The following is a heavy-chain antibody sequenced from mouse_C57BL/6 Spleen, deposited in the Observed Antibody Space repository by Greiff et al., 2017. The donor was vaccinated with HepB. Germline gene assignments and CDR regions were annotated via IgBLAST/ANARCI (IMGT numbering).Heavy chain of an antibody. CDR2: INPNNGGT. CDR1: GYTFTDYN. Sequence: VQLKQSGPELVKPGASVKIPCKASGYTFTDYNMDWVKQSHGKSLEWIGDINPNNGGTIYNQKFKGKATLTVDKSSSTAYMELRSLTSEDTAVYYCARCDYGSSYGAMDYWGQGTSVTVSS. D-gene: IGHD1-1*01. CDR3: ARCDYGSSYGAMDY. V-gene: IGHV1-18*01. J-gene: IGHJ4*01.